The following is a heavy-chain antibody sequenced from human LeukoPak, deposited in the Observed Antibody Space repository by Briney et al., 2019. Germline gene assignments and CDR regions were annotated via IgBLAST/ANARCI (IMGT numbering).Heavy chain of an antibody. J-gene: IGHJ4*02. CDR1: GFTFSSYE. Sequence: GGSLRLSCAASGFTFSSYEMNWVRQAPGKGLEWVSYISSSGSTIYYADSVMGRFTISRDNAKTSLYLQMNSLRAEDTAVYYCARVGYCSGGSCWDLDYWGQGTLVTVSS. D-gene: IGHD2-15*01. CDR3: ARVGYCSGGSCWDLDY. CDR2: ISSSGSTI. V-gene: IGHV3-48*03.